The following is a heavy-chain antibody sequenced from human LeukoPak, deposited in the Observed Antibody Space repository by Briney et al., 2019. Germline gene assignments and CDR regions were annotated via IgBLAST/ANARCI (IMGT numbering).Heavy chain of an antibody. Sequence: SVKVSCKASGGTFSSYAISRVRQAPGQGLEWMGGIIPIFGTANYAQKFQGRVTITTDESTSTAYMELSSLRSEDTAVYYCARDYYDSSGYYYAFDYWGQGTLVTVSS. J-gene: IGHJ4*02. D-gene: IGHD3-22*01. CDR1: GGTFSSYA. CDR2: IIPIFGTA. V-gene: IGHV1-69*05. CDR3: ARDYYDSSGYYYAFDY.